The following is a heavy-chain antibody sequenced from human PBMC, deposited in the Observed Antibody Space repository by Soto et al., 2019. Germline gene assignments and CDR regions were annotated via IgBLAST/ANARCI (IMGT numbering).Heavy chain of an antibody. Sequence: PSETLSLTCAVYGVSFSGYYWIWIRQPPGKGLEWIGEINHSGSTNYNPSLKSRVTISVDTSKNQFSLKLSSVTAADTAVYYCAEGGVAAAGTMGQDYYYGMDVWGQGTTVTVSS. CDR1: GVSFSGYY. CDR3: AEGGVAAAGTMGQDYYYGMDV. J-gene: IGHJ6*02. CDR2: INHSGST. V-gene: IGHV4-34*01. D-gene: IGHD6-13*01.